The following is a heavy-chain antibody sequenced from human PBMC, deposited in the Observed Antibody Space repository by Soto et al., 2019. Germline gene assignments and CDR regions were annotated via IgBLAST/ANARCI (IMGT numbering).Heavy chain of an antibody. CDR3: ARAPDYTSGWADY. J-gene: IGHJ4*02. CDR2: FYYSGDT. V-gene: IGHV4-30-4*01. CDR1: DDSISSGSYS. Sequence: PSETLSLTCTVSDDSISSGSYSWSWVRQPPGKGLEWIGYFYYSGDTYYNPSLESRITMLVDASKNRFSLNLTSVTAADTAVYYCARAPDYTSGWADYWGQGILVTVSS. D-gene: IGHD6-19*01.